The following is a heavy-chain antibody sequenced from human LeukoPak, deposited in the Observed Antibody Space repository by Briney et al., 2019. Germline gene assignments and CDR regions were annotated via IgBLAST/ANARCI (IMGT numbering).Heavy chain of an antibody. CDR1: GYSISSGYY. D-gene: IGHD6-19*01. V-gene: IGHV4-38-2*01. Sequence: PSETLSLTCAVSGYSISSGYYWGWIRQPPGKGLEWIGSIYHSGSTYYNPSLKSRVTISVDTSKNQFSLKLSSVTAADTAVYYCARPDPAGWGRFDYWGQGTLVTVSS. CDR3: ARPDPAGWGRFDY. J-gene: IGHJ4*02. CDR2: IYHSGST.